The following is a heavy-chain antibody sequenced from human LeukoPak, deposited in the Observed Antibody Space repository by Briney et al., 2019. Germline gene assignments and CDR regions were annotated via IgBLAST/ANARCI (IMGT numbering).Heavy chain of an antibody. CDR2: IKWNSGNI. V-gene: IGHV3-9*01. J-gene: IGHJ3*02. Sequence: GRSLRLSCAASGFTFNDYAVHWVRQVPGKGLEWVSGIKWNSGNIGYADSVKGRFTISRDNAKNSLYLQMNSLRAEDTALYYCVKGGFLEWLTPPYDAFDIWGQGTMVTVSS. CDR1: GFTFNDYA. CDR3: VKGGFLEWLTPPYDAFDI. D-gene: IGHD3-3*01.